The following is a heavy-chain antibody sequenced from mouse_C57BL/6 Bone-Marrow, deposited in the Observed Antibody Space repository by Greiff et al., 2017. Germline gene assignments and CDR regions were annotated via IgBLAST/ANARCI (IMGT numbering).Heavy chain of an antibody. D-gene: IGHD2-1*01. CDR3: TREVYYGNFFRFAY. CDR2: IDPETGGT. Sequence: VQLKQSGAELVRPGASVTLSCKASGYTFTDYEMHWVKQTPVHGLEWIGAIDPETGGTAYNQKFKGKAILTADKSSSTAYMELRSLTSEDSAVYYCTREVYYGNFFRFAYWGQGTLVTVSA. V-gene: IGHV1-15*01. J-gene: IGHJ3*01. CDR1: GYTFTDYE.